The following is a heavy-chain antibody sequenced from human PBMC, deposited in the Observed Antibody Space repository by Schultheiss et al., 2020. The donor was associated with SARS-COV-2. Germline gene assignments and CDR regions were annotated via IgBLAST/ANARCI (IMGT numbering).Heavy chain of an antibody. CDR1: GFTFSGSA. V-gene: IGHV3-66*03. CDR2: IYSCGST. J-gene: IGHJ5*02. CDR3: ARARDWLSLGGFDP. D-gene: IGHD3-16*02. Sequence: GGSLRLSCAASGFTFSGSAMHWVRQAPGKGLEWVSVIYSCGSTYYADSVKGRFTISRDNSKNTLYLQMNSLRAEDTAVYYCARARDWLSLGGFDPWGQGTLVTVSS.